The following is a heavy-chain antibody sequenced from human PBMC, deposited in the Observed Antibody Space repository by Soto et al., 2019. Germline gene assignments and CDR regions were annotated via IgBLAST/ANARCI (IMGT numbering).Heavy chain of an antibody. CDR2: IWSDGSNE. Sequence: ESGGGVVQPGRSLRLSCAASDFTFSRHGMHWVRQAPGKGLQWVRVIWSDGSNEVYADSVKGRFIISRDNSKNILYLQMNSLRAEDTAVYYCARERTFGDNKHNYMDVWGTGITVTVSS. CDR3: ARERTFGDNKHNYMDV. CDR1: DFTFSRHG. D-gene: IGHD3-10*01. J-gene: IGHJ6*03. V-gene: IGHV3-33*01.